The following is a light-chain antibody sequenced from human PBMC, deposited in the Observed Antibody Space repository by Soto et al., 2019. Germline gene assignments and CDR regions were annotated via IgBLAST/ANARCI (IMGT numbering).Light chain of an antibody. J-gene: IGLJ3*02. CDR3: NSYTRSSTWV. CDR2: EVS. Sequence: QSALTQPASVSGSPGQSITISCTGTSSDVGAYNDVSWYQQHPGKAPKLMIYEVSNRPSGVSNRFSGSKSGNTASLTISGLQAEDEADYYCNSYTRSSTWVFGGGTKLTVL. CDR1: SSDVGAYND. V-gene: IGLV2-14*01.